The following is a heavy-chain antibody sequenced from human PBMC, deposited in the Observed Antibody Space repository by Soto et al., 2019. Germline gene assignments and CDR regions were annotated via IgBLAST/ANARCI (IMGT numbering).Heavy chain of an antibody. Sequence: PGWSLRLSCASSVFTFSSYAMSWVRQAPGKGLEWVSAISGSGGSTYYADSVKGRFTISRDNSKNTLYLQMNSLRAEDTAVYYCAKGQMVYATLFDYWGQGTLVTVSS. J-gene: IGHJ4*02. CDR3: AKGQMVYATLFDY. D-gene: IGHD2-8*01. V-gene: IGHV3-23*01. CDR2: ISGSGGST. CDR1: VFTFSSYA.